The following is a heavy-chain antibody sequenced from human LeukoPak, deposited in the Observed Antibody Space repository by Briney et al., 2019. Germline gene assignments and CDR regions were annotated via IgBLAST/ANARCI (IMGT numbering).Heavy chain of an antibody. D-gene: IGHD3-22*01. J-gene: IGHJ3*02. Sequence: SETLSLTCTVSGGSISSYYWSWIRQPAGKGLKWIGRIYTSGSTNYNPSLKSRVTMSVDTSKNQFSLKLSSVTAADTAVYYCARTRPYYYDSLGAFDIWGQGTMVAVSS. CDR1: GGSISSYY. V-gene: IGHV4-4*07. CDR2: IYTSGST. CDR3: ARTRPYYYDSLGAFDI.